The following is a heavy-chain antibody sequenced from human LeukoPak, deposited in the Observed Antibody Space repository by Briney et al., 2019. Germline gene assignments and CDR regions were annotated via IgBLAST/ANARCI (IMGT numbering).Heavy chain of an antibody. V-gene: IGHV4-59*01. J-gene: IGHJ5*02. CDR3: ARGVSVAGFRGVDP. CDR2: IYYSGST. CDR1: GGSISSYY. Sequence: SETLSLTCTVSGGSISSYYRSWIRQPPGKGLEWIGYIYYSGSTNYNHSLKSRVTISVDTSKNQFSLKLSSVTAADTAVYYCARGVSVAGFRGVDPWGQGTLVTVSS. D-gene: IGHD6-19*01.